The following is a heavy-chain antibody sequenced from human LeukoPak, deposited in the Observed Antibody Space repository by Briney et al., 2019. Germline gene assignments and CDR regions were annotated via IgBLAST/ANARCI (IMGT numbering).Heavy chain of an antibody. CDR3: ARGGTAVARREY. J-gene: IGHJ4*02. Sequence: GGSLRLSCADSGFTFSSYSMNWVRQAPGKGLEWVSYISNSCSTTYYADSVKGRFTISRDNAKNSLYLQMNSLRVEDTAVYYCARGGTAVARREYWGQGTLVTDSS. V-gene: IGHV3-48*01. CDR1: GFTFSSYS. CDR2: ISNSCSTT. D-gene: IGHD6-19*01.